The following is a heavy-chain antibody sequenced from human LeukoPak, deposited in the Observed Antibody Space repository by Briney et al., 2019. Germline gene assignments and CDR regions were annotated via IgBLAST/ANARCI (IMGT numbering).Heavy chain of an antibody. J-gene: IGHJ4*02. CDR2: IRSKAYGGTT. D-gene: IGHD6-13*01. Sequence: GGSLRLSCTASGFTFGDYAMSWVRQAPGKGLEWVGFIRSKAYGGTTEYAAPVKGRFTISRDDSKSIAYLQMNSLKTEDTAVYYCTSGIAAAGTHYWGQGTLVTISS. CDR3: TSGIAAAGTHY. CDR1: GFTFGDYA. V-gene: IGHV3-49*04.